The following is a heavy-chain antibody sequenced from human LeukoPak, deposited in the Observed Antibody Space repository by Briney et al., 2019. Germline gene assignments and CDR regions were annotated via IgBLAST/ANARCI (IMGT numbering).Heavy chain of an antibody. J-gene: IGHJ4*02. CDR2: ISSSDSTI. D-gene: IGHD3-22*01. Sequence: SGGSLTLSCAASGFTFSDCYMSWLRQAPGKGLEWVSYISSSDSTIYYDDSVKGRFTISRDNAKKSLYLQMNSLRAGDTAMYYCARGWYYYDSSGYYYFDYWGQGTLVTVSS. CDR3: ARGWYYYDSSGYYYFDY. CDR1: GFTFSDCY. V-gene: IGHV3-11*04.